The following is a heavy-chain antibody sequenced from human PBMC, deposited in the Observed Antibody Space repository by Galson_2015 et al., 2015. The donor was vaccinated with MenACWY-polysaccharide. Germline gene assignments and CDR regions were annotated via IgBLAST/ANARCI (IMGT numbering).Heavy chain of an antibody. CDR2: ISGTGDSI. CDR3: AISRGFSSGWKYFDY. V-gene: IGHV3-23*01. D-gene: IGHD6-19*01. J-gene: IGHJ4*02. Sequence: SLRLSCAASGFTFSNYAMSWVRQAPGKGLEWVSAISGTGDSIRYADSVKGRFTISRDASKNTLYLQMSSLRAEDTALYYCAISRGFSSGWKYFDYWGQGTLVTVSA. CDR1: GFTFSNYA.